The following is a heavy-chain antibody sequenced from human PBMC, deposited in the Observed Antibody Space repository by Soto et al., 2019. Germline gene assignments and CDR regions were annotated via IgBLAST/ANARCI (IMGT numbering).Heavy chain of an antibody. CDR3: ARPLGYCSGGSCYPFDY. D-gene: IGHD2-15*01. CDR2: IYYSGST. Sequence: PSETLSLTCTVSGGSISSSSYYWGWIRQPPGKGLEWIGSIYYSGSTYYNPSLKSRVTISVDTSKNQFSLKLSSVTAADTAVYYCARPLGYCSGGSCYPFDYWGLGTLVTVSS. V-gene: IGHV4-39*01. CDR1: GGSISSSSYY. J-gene: IGHJ4*02.